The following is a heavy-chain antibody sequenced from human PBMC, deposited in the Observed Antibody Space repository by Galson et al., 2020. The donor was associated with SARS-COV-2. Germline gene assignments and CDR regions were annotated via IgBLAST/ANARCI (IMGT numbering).Heavy chain of an antibody. CDR2: IYPGDSDT. V-gene: IGHV5-51*01. CDR1: GYSFTSYW. J-gene: IGHJ5*02. CDR3: ARALLAVATREHGWFDP. D-gene: IGHD6-19*01. Sequence: GASLKISCKGSGYSFTSYWIGWVRQMPGKGLEWMGIIYPGDSDTRYSPSFQGQVTISADKSISTAYLQWSSLKASDTAMYYCARALLAVATREHGWFDPWGQGTLVTVSS.